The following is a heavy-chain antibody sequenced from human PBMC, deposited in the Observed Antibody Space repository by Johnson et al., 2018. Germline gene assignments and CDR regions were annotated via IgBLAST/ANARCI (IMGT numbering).Heavy chain of an antibody. CDR1: GFTFSSYW. CDR2: IKNDGSEK. V-gene: IGHV3-7*01. Sequence: VQLVQSGGGLVQPGGSLRLSCAASGFTFSSYWMSWVRQAPGKGLEWVANIKNDGSEKYYVESVKGRFTISRGNAKNSLYRKMNSLSDEDTAVCYCARVRPPTMDFQHWGQGTLVTVCS. D-gene: IGHD5-12*01. CDR3: ARVRPPTMDFQH. J-gene: IGHJ1*01.